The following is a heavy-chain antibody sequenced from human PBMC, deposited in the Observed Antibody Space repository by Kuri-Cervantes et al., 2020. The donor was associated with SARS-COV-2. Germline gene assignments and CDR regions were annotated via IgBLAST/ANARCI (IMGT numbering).Heavy chain of an antibody. V-gene: IGHV1-69*13. J-gene: IGHJ6*03. CDR2: ISAYNGNT. Sequence: SVKVSCKASGGTFSSYAISWVRQAPGQGLEWMGWISAYNGNTNYAQKFQGRVTITADESTSTAYMELSSLRSEDTAVYYCARDHGGWDIVATLTTTIYHYYYMDVWGKGTTVTVSS. CDR3: ARDHGGWDIVATLTTTIYHYYYMDV. D-gene: IGHD5-12*01. CDR1: GGTFSSYA.